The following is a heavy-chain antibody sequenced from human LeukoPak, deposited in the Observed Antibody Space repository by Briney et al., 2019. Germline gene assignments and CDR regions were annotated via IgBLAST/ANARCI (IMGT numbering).Heavy chain of an antibody. CDR3: ARVNREMATITP. D-gene: IGHD5-24*01. J-gene: IGHJ4*02. Sequence: ETLSLTCTVSGVSISSSNSYWGWIRQPPGKGLEWIGSIYYSGNTYYNASLKSQVSISIDTSKNQFSLKLSSVTAADTAVYYCARVNREMATITPWGQGTLVTVSS. CDR1: GVSISSSNSY. V-gene: IGHV4-39*01. CDR2: IYYSGNT.